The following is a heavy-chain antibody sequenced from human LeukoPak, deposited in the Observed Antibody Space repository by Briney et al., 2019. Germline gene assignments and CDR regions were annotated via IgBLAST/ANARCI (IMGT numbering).Heavy chain of an antibody. V-gene: IGHV4-39*01. CDR1: GGSISSSSYY. D-gene: IGHD5-12*01. Sequence: PSETLSLTCTVSGGSISSSSYYWGWIRQPPGKGLERIGSIYYSGSTYYNPSLKSRVTISVDTSKNQFSLKLSSVTAADTAVYYCASGIYPWYFDYWGQGTLVTVSS. CDR2: IYYSGST. CDR3: ASGIYPWYFDY. J-gene: IGHJ4*02.